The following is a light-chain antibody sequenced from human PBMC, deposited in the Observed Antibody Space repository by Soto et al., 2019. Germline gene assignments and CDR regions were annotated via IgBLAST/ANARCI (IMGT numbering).Light chain of an antibody. CDR1: PFNIGIND. J-gene: IGLJ1*01. CDR3: AAWDDSLNGYV. CDR2: RNS. V-gene: IGLV1-47*01. Sequence: QSVLTQTPSASGTPGQRVTISCSGGPFNIGINDLDWYQQLPGTAPKLLIYRNSRRPSGVPDRFSGSRSGTSGSLAISGRRSQDEGDYYCAAWDDSLNGYVFGTGTKLTV.